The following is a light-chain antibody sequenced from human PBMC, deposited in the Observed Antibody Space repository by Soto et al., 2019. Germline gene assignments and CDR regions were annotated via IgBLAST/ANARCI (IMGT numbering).Light chain of an antibody. CDR3: AAWDDSLNGYV. J-gene: IGLJ1*01. Sequence: QSVLTQPASASGTPGQRVTISCSGSSSNIGSNSVNWYQQLPGTAPKLLIYSNDRRPSGVPDRSSGSKSGTSASLAISGLQSEDEADYYCAAWDDSLNGYVFGTGTKVTVL. CDR2: SND. CDR1: SSNIGSNS. V-gene: IGLV1-44*01.